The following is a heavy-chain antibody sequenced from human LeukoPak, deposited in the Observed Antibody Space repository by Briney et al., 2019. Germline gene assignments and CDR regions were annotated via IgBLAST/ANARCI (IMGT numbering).Heavy chain of an antibody. J-gene: IGHJ6*02. CDR3: ARDSGSRDSSGYYAYYYYGMDV. D-gene: IGHD3-22*01. V-gene: IGHV3-33*01. CDR2: IWYDGSNK. CDR1: GFTFSSYG. Sequence: SLRLSCAASGFTFSSYGMHLVRQAPGKGLEWVAVIWYDGSNKYYADSVKGRFTISRDNSKNTLYLQMNSLRAEDTAVYYCARDSGSRDSSGYYAYYYYGMDVWGQGTTVTVSS.